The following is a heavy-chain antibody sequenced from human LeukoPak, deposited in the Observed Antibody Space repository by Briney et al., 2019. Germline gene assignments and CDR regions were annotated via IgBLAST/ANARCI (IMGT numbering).Heavy chain of an antibody. J-gene: IGHJ4*02. D-gene: IGHD3-22*01. CDR2: ISSTSTTI. CDR3: ARGGGYYDSSGDRKDLSLLDY. Sequence: GGSPRLSCAASGFTFNLYSMTWVRQAPGKGLEWLSYISSTSTTIYYADSVKGRFTISRGKAKNSLYLQMNSLRADDTAVYYCARGGGYYDSSGDRKDLSLLDYWGQGTLVTVPS. V-gene: IGHV3-48*01. CDR1: GFTFNLYS.